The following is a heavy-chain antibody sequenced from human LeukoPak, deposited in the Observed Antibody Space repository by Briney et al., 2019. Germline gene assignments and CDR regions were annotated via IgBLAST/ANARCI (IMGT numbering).Heavy chain of an antibody. CDR2: INPNSGGT. Sequence: GASVKVSCKASGYTFTGYYMHWVRQAPGQGLEWMGWINPNSGGTNYAQKFQGRVTMTRDTSISTAYMELSRLRSDDTAVYYCARDFSYYYDSSGYPCFDYWGQGALVTVSS. CDR3: ARDFSYYYDSSGYPCFDY. J-gene: IGHJ4*02. D-gene: IGHD3-22*01. CDR1: GYTFTGYY. V-gene: IGHV1-2*02.